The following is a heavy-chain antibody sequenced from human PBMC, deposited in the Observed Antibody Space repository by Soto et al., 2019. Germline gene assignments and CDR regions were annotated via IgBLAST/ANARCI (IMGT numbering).Heavy chain of an antibody. CDR2: INAGNGNT. CDR3: ARVSGSQTRFDY. J-gene: IGHJ4*02. CDR1: GYTFTSYA. D-gene: IGHD1-26*01. Sequence: GASVKVSCKASGYTFTSYAMHWVRQAPGQRLEWMGWINAGNGNTKYSQKFQGRVTITRDTSASTAYMELSSLRSEDTAVYYCARVSGSQTRFDYWGQGTLVTVSS. V-gene: IGHV1-3*01.